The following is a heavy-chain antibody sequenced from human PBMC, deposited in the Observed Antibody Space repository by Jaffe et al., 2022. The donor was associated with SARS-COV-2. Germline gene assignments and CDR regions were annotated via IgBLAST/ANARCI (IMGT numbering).Heavy chain of an antibody. CDR3: ARDRDSSGYYYADAFDI. J-gene: IGHJ3*02. CDR2: ISYDGSNK. D-gene: IGHD3-22*01. Sequence: QVQLVESGGGVVQPGRSLRLSCAASGFTFSSYAMHWVRQAPGKGLEWVAVISYDGSNKYYADSVKGRFTISRDNSKNTLYLQMNSLRAEDTAVYYCARDRDSSGYYYADAFDIWGQGTMVTVSS. V-gene: IGHV3-30*04. CDR1: GFTFSSYA.